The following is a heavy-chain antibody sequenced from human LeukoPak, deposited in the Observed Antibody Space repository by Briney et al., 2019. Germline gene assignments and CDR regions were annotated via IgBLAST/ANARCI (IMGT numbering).Heavy chain of an antibody. Sequence: GGSLRLSCAASGFTFNSYDIHWVRQAPGKGLEWVAIVGYDGSNEHYADSVKGQFTISRDNSKNTLYLQMNSLRPEDTAVYYCAREVDWAFDYWGQGTLVTVSS. D-gene: IGHD3-9*01. J-gene: IGHJ4*02. CDR2: VGYDGSNE. V-gene: IGHV3-30*02. CDR1: GFTFNSYD. CDR3: AREVDWAFDY.